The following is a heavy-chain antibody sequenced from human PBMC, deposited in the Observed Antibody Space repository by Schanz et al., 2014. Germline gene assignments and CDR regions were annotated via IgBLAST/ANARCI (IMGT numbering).Heavy chain of an antibody. D-gene: IGHD4-17*01. CDR1: GFTFDDYA. J-gene: IGHJ6*02. CDR3: KKDRHYGGNSVDYYYGMDV. Sequence: EVQLVESGGGLVQPGRSLRLSCAASGFTFDDYAMHWVRQAPGKGLEWVSGISWNSGSIGYADSVKGRFTISRDNAKNPVYVKMKSRRAEDTALYYWKKDRHYGGNSVDYYYGMDVWGQGTTVTVSS. V-gene: IGHV3-9*01. CDR2: ISWNSGSI.